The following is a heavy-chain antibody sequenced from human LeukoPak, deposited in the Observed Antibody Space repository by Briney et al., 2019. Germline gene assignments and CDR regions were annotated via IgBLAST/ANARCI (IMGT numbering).Heavy chain of an antibody. Sequence: SETLSLTCTVSGGSISSYYWSWIRQPPGKGLEWIGYIYYSGSTNYNPSLKSRVTISVDTSKNQFSLKLSSVTAADTAVYYCARFDRTRRDYWGQGTLVTVSS. CDR2: IYYSGST. CDR3: ARFDRTRRDY. CDR1: GGSISSYY. V-gene: IGHV4-59*01. J-gene: IGHJ4*02.